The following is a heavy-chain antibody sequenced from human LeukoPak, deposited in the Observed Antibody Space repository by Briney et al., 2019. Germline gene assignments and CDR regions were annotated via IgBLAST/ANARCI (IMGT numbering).Heavy chain of an antibody. CDR3: AKDPGLGGDHDS. D-gene: IGHD2-21*02. CDR2: IQSDGRSK. J-gene: IGHJ4*02. V-gene: IGHV3-30*02. CDR1: GFTFSRYG. Sequence: PGGSLRLSCAASGFTFSRYGMHWVRQAPGKGLEWVTFIQSDGRSKQYADSVKGRFTISRDDSKNTLFLQMNSLRIEDTAMYYCAKDPGLGGDHDSWGQGTLVTVSS.